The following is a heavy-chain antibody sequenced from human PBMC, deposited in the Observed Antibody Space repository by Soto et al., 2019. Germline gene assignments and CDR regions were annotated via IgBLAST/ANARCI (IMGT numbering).Heavy chain of an antibody. CDR1: SGSITSGVYS. CDR2: IYHSGST. Sequence: LXLACAVSSGSITSGVYSWTWIRQPPGNGLGGIGFIYHSGSTYYNPSLRSRVTMSVDRSKNQFSLKLSSVTAADTAVYYCASYAEYYYYGMDVWGQGTTVIVSS. CDR3: ASYAEYYYYGMDV. V-gene: IGHV4-30-2*01. J-gene: IGHJ6*02. D-gene: IGHD3-16*01.